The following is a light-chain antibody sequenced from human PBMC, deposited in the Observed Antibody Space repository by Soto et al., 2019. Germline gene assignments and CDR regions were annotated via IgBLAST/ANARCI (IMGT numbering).Light chain of an antibody. J-gene: IGKJ5*01. CDR2: GAS. Sequence: ELVMTQSPATLSVSPGERATLSCRASQNVGNNLVWYQQKPGQAPRLLIYGASTRAAGIPDRFSDSGSGTDFTLTISSLEPEDFAVYYCQQRSNWPPITFGQGTRLEIK. CDR1: QNVGNN. CDR3: QQRSNWPPIT. V-gene: IGKV3-15*01.